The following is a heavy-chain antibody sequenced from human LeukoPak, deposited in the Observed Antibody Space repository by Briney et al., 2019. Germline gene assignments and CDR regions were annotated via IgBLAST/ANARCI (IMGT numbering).Heavy chain of an antibody. CDR3: ARADSSGYYT. Sequence: GGSLRLSCAASGFTFSNYAMNWVRQAPGKGLEWVSYISSSGSTIYYADSVKGRFTISRDNAKNSLYLQMNSLRAEDTAVYYCARADSSGYYTWGQGTLVTVSS. V-gene: IGHV3-48*03. CDR1: GFTFSNYA. CDR2: ISSSGSTI. J-gene: IGHJ5*02. D-gene: IGHD3-22*01.